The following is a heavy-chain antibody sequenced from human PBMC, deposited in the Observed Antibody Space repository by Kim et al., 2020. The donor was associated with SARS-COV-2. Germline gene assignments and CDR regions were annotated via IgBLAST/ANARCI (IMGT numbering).Heavy chain of an antibody. J-gene: IGHJ4*02. CDR3: AKGGEYGSHFDY. Sequence: YADSVKGRFTISRHDSKNTLYPQMNSLRVEDTAVYYCAKGGEYGSHFDYWGQGALVTVSS. V-gene: IGHV3-53*04. D-gene: IGHD6-6*01.